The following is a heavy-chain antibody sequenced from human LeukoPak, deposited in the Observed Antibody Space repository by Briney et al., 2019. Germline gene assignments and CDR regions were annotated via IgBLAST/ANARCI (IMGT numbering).Heavy chain of an antibody. D-gene: IGHD5-12*01. CDR3: ARGDSPRPWLRPHHWFDP. Sequence: ASVKVSCKASGYTFTGYYMHWVRQAPGQGLEWMGRINPNSGGTNYAQKFQGRVTMTRDTSTSTVYMELSSLRSEDTAVYYCARGDSPRPWLRPHHWFDPWGQGTLVTVSS. V-gene: IGHV1-2*06. J-gene: IGHJ5*02. CDR1: GYTFTGYY. CDR2: INPNSGGT.